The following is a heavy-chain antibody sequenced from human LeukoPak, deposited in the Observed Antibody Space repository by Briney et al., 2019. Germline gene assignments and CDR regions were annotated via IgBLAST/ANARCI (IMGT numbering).Heavy chain of an antibody. D-gene: IGHD2-2*01. CDR1: GFTFSGSA. CDR3: AKDDVVVPAAKDY. J-gene: IGHJ4*02. CDR2: IRSKANSYAT. Sequence: PGGSLRLSCAASGFTFSGSAMHWVRQASGKGLEWVGRIRSKANSYATAYAASVKGRFTISRDDSKNTAYLQMNSLKTEDTAVYYCAKDDVVVPAAKDYWGQGTLVTVSS. V-gene: IGHV3-73*01.